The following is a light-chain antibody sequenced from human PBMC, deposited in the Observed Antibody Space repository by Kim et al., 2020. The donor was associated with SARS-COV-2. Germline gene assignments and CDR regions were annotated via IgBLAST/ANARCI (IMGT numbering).Light chain of an antibody. V-gene: IGKV3-15*01. Sequence: EIVMTQSPATLSVSPGERATLSCRASQSVSNNLAWYQQKPGQAPRLLIYVASTRATGVPARFSGVGSGTDFTLTISSLQSEDFAVYYCQQYNNWPYTFGQGTKLEI. CDR1: QSVSNN. CDR2: VAS. J-gene: IGKJ2*01. CDR3: QQYNNWPYT.